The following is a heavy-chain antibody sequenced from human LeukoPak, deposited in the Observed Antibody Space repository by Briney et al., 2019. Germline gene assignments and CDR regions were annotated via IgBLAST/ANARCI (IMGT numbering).Heavy chain of an antibody. CDR1: GYTFASYA. V-gene: IGHV1-18*01. Sequence: GASVKVSCKASGYTFASYAITWVRQAPGRGLEYLGWISAYNGNTNYAQKLQGRVTMTTDISTSTAYMELRSLRSDDTAVYYCARDAEYYYDSSGYYPPFDYWGRGTLVTVSS. CDR2: ISAYNGNT. J-gene: IGHJ4*02. D-gene: IGHD3-22*01. CDR3: ARDAEYYYDSSGYYPPFDY.